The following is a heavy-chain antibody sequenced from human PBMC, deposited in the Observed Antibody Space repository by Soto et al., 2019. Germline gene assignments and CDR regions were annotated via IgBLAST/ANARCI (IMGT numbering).Heavy chain of an antibody. D-gene: IGHD5-18*01. CDR2: INPNSGGT. Sequence: QVQLVQSGAEVKKPGASVKVSCKASGYTFTGYYMHWVRQAPGQGLEWMGWINPNSGGTNYAQKFQGWVTMTRDTAISTAYMELSRLRSDDTAVYYCARGRGYSQREDAFDIWGQGTMVTVSS. CDR3: ARGRGYSQREDAFDI. V-gene: IGHV1-2*04. J-gene: IGHJ3*02. CDR1: GYTFTGYY.